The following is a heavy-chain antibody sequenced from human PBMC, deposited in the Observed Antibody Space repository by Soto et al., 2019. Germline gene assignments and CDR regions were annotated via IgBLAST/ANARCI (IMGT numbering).Heavy chain of an antibody. Sequence: EVQLLESGGGLVQPGGSLRLSCAASGFTFRSYAMRWVRQAPEKGLEWVSAISGSGGSTYYADSVKGRFTISRDNSKNTLYLQMNSLRAEDTAVYYCARRSSGWYFDYWGQGTLVTVSS. CDR2: ISGSGGST. J-gene: IGHJ4*02. V-gene: IGHV3-23*01. CDR1: GFTFRSYA. D-gene: IGHD6-19*01. CDR3: ARRSSGWYFDY.